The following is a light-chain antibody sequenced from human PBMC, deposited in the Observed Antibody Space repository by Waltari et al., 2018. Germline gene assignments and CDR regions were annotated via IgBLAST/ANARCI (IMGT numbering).Light chain of an antibody. CDR2: GAS. CDR1: QSVSRA. V-gene: IGKV3-20*01. J-gene: IGKJ1*01. Sequence: EIVLTQSPGTLSLSLGDIAPVSCRASQSVSRALAWYQQNPGQAPRLLIYGASTRATGILDRFSGSGYGTDCSLTISRLEPDDFAVYYCQPYLRFPVTFGQWTTVEI. CDR3: QPYLRFPVT.